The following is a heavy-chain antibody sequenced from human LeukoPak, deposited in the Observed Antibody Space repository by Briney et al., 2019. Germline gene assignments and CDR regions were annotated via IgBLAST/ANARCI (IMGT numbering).Heavy chain of an antibody. CDR2: TYYRSKWYN. Sequence: SQTLSLTCAISGDSVSSNSAAWNWIRQSPSRGLEWLGRTYYRSKWYNDYAVSVKSRITINPDTSKNQFSLKLSSVTAADTAVYYCAGLYGATGDYWGQGTLVTISS. D-gene: IGHD4-17*01. J-gene: IGHJ4*02. V-gene: IGHV6-1*01. CDR3: AGLYGATGDY. CDR1: GDSVSSNSAA.